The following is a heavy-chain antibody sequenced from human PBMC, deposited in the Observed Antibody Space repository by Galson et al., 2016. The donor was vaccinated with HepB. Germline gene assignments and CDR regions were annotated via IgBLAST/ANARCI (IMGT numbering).Heavy chain of an antibody. Sequence: SLRLSCAASGFSFSDYYMSWIRQAPGKGLEWVSYISSSYSTIYYADSEKGRFTISRDNAKNSLYLQMNSLRAEDTAVYYCARDFLSRAAAVHNWFDPWGRGTQVTVSS. CDR3: ARDFLSRAAAVHNWFDP. CDR1: GFSFSDYY. CDR2: ISSSYSTI. V-gene: IGHV3-11*04. J-gene: IGHJ5*02. D-gene: IGHD6-13*01.